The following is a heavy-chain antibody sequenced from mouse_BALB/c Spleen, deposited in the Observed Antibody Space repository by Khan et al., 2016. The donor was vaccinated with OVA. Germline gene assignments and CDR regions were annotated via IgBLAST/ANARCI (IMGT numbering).Heavy chain of an antibody. D-gene: IGHD2-4*01. J-gene: IGHJ3*01. CDR1: GFSLTTYG. CDR2: IWSGGST. V-gene: IGHV2-2*02. CDR3: ARNYDYDDGLAY. Sequence: QVQLQQSGPGLVQPSQSLSITCTVSGFSLTTYGVHWVRQSPGKGLEWLGVIWSGGSTDYNAAFISRLSISKDNSKSQVCFKMNSLQANDTAIYDCARNYDYDDGLAYWGQGTLVTVSA.